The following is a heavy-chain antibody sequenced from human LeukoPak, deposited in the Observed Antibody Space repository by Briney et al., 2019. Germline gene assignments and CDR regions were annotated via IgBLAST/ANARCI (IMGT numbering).Heavy chain of an antibody. D-gene: IGHD5-24*01. CDR2: IYFSGST. CDR1: GGSISIYS. CDR3: ATVESGRDGYKGAFDI. Sequence: SETLSLTCTDSGGSISIYSWSSIRQPPGKGLEWIGYIYFSGSTNYNPSLKSRVTISVDTSKTQFSLKLSSVIAADTAVYYCATVESGRDGYKGAFDIWGQGTMVTVSS. J-gene: IGHJ3*02. V-gene: IGHV4-59*01.